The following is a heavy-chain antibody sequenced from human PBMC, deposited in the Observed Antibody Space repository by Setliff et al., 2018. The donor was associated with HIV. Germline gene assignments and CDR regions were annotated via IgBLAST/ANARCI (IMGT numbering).Heavy chain of an antibody. D-gene: IGHD5-12*01. J-gene: IGHJ2*01. V-gene: IGHV3-21*01. Sequence: PSETLSLTCTVSGGSISSYYWSWIRQPPGKGLEWVSYMSTSSSYIYYADSVKGRFTISRDNADNSLYLQINSLRAEDTAVYYCARDRDTTIWYFDLWGRGTLVTVSS. CDR2: MSTSSSYI. CDR1: GGSISSYY. CDR3: ARDRDTTIWYFDL.